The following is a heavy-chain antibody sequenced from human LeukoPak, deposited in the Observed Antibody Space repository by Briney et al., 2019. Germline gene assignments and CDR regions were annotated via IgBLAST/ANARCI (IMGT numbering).Heavy chain of an antibody. V-gene: IGHV3-7*01. J-gene: IGHJ6*02. D-gene: IGHD2-2*01. Sequence: GGSLVLSCAASGFTFISYWMSGVRRAPGKGLGGVGNIKQDGSEKYYVDSVKGRFTISRDNAKNSLYLQMNSLRAEDTAVYYCARDIVVVPAAISWMYYYYGMDVWGQGTTVTVSS. CDR2: IKQDGSEK. CDR3: ARDIVVVPAAISWMYYYYGMDV. CDR1: GFTFISYW.